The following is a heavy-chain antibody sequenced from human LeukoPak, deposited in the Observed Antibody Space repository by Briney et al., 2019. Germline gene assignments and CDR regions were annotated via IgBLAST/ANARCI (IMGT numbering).Heavy chain of an antibody. CDR2: FDPEDGET. CDR1: GYTLTELS. CDR3: ATDSDDF. J-gene: IGHJ4*02. V-gene: IGHV1-24*01. Sequence: ASVKVSCKVSGYTLTELSMHWVRQAPGKGLEWMGGFDPEDGETIYAQKFQGRVTMTEDTSTDTAYLELKSLRFDDTAVYYCATDSDDFWGQGTLVAVSS.